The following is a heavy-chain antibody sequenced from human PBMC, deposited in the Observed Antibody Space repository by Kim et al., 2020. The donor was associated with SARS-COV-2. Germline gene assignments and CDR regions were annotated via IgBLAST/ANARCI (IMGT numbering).Heavy chain of an antibody. CDR2: IIPIFGTA. CDR3: VRDDRSSSWFGNYYYYHGMDV. J-gene: IGHJ6*01. D-gene: IGHD6-13*01. Sequence: SVKVSCKASGGTFSSYSISWVRQAPGQGLEGMGGIIPIFGTANYAQKFQGRVTITADESTSTAYMELSSLRAEDTAVYYCVRDDRSSSWFGNYYYYHGMDVWGERATVTVSP. CDR1: GGTFSSYS. V-gene: IGHV1-69*13.